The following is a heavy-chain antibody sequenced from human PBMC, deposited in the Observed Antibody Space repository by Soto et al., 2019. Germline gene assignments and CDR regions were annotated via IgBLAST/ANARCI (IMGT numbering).Heavy chain of an antibody. V-gene: IGHV3-15*07. CDR2: IKSKTDGGTI. Sequence: EVQLVESGGGLVKPGGSLRVSCAASGFTFSNAWMFWVRQAPGQGPEWVGRIKSKTDGGTIDYNTLMKDRFNISREASKNTLYLEMSSLDIEDTDVYYCCTGVAMVRSWALAYWGQGVLVTVSS. D-gene: IGHD3-10*01. J-gene: IGHJ4*02. CDR3: CTGVAMVRSWALAY. CDR1: GFTFSNAW.